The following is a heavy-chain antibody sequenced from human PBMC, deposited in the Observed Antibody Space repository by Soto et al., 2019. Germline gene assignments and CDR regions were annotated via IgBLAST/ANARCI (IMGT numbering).Heavy chain of an antibody. Sequence: QVQLQESGPGLVKPSQTLSLTCTVSGGSISSGGYYWSWIRQHPGKGLEWIGYIYYSGSTYYNPSLKSRVTISVDTSKNQVSLKLTSVTAADTAVYYCARVRLELLPAEFWFDPGGQGTLVTVSS. CDR1: GGSISSGGYY. V-gene: IGHV4-31*03. CDR3: ARVRLELLPAEFWFDP. CDR2: IYYSGST. J-gene: IGHJ5*02. D-gene: IGHD1-7*01.